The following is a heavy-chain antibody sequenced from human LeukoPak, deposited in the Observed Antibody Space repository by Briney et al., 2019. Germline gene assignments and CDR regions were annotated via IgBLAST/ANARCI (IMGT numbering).Heavy chain of an antibody. V-gene: IGHV4-34*01. D-gene: IGHD1-7*01. J-gene: IGHJ6*03. CDR2: INHSGST. CDR3: ARGHRYNWNYFYYYYMDV. Sequence: SETLSLTCAVYGGSFSGYYWSWLRQPPGKGLEWIGEINHSGSTNYNPSLKSRVTISVDTSKNQFSLKLSSVTAADTAVYYCARGHRYNWNYFYYYYMDVWGKGTTVTVSS. CDR1: GGSFSGYY.